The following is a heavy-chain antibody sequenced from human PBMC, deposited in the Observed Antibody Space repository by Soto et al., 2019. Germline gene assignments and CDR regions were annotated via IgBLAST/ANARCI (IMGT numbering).Heavy chain of an antibody. Sequence: QVQLQESGPGLVKPSQTLSLTCTVSGGSISSGGYYWSWIRQHPGKGLEWIGYIYYSGSTYYNPSLKSRATTSVATFKNQFSLKLSSVTAADSAVFSCAREGPTLSIDYWGQGTLVTVSS. D-gene: IGHD2-15*01. CDR2: IYYSGST. J-gene: IGHJ4*02. CDR3: AREGPTLSIDY. CDR1: GGSISSGGYY. V-gene: IGHV4-31*03.